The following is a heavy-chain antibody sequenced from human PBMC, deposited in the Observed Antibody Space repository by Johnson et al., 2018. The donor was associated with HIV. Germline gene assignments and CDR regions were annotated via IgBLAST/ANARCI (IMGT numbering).Heavy chain of an antibody. CDR2: ISASGASA. CDR3: AKGDPSRYAFDF. V-gene: IGHV3-23*04. J-gene: IGHJ3*01. Sequence: EVQLVESGGGLGQPGGSLRLSCASSGFTFSSFTMSWVRQAPGKGLQWISAISASGASAFYADSVTGRFPMSRDNSQDTLYLQMNSLTVEDTAIYFCAKGDPSRYAFDFWGLGTLVTVSS. CDR1: GFTFSSFT.